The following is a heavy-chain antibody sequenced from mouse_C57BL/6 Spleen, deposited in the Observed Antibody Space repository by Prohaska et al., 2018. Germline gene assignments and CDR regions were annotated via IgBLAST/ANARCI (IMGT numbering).Heavy chain of an antibody. CDR2: IDPSDSYT. V-gene: IGHV1-50*01. Sequence: QVQLQQPGAELVKPGASVKLSCKASVYTFTSYWMQWVKQRPGQGLEWIGEIDPSDSYTNYNQKFKGKATLTVDTSSSTAYMQLSSLTSEDSAVYYCARSYYDYDRFAYWGQGTLVTVSA. D-gene: IGHD2-4*01. CDR3: ARSYYDYDRFAY. CDR1: VYTFTSYW. J-gene: IGHJ3*01.